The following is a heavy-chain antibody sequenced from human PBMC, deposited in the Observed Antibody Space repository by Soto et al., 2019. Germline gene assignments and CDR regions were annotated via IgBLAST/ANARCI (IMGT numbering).Heavy chain of an antibody. J-gene: IGHJ4*02. CDR2: IYYSGST. CDR1: GGSISSSSYY. CDR3: ARHAMIVVVSYFDY. D-gene: IGHD3-22*01. V-gene: IGHV4-39*01. Sequence: SETLSLTCTVSGGSISSSSYYWGWIRQPPGKGLEWIGSIYYSGSTYYNPSLKSRVTISVDTSKNQFSLTLVSVTAADTAVYYCARHAMIVVVSYFDYWGQGTLVTVSS.